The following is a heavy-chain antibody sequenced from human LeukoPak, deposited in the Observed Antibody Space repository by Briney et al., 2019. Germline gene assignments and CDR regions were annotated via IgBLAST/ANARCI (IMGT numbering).Heavy chain of an antibody. CDR3: AKGRPYYYDSSGYYTPTPFDY. J-gene: IGHJ4*02. CDR1: RFIFITYW. D-gene: IGHD3-22*01. V-gene: IGHV3-74*01. CDR2: INSDGSRT. Sequence: GGSLRLSCAASRFIFITYWMHWVRQAPGKGLVWVSRINSDGSRTYYADSVKGRFTISRDNSKNTLYLQMNSLRAEDTAVYYCAKGRPYYYDSSGYYTPTPFDYWGQGTLVTVSS.